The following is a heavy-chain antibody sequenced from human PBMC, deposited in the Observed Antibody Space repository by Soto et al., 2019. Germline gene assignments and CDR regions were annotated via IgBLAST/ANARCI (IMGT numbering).Heavy chain of an antibody. J-gene: IGHJ6*02. V-gene: IGHV1-8*01. Sequence: GASVKVSGKASGYTFTSYDINWVRQATGQGLEWMGWMNPNSGNTGYAQKFQGRVTMTRNTSISTAYMDLSSLRSEDTAVYYCAGQRGYSYGVYGMDVWGQGTTVTVS. CDR3: AGQRGYSYGVYGMDV. CDR1: GYTFTSYD. D-gene: IGHD5-18*01. CDR2: MNPNSGNT.